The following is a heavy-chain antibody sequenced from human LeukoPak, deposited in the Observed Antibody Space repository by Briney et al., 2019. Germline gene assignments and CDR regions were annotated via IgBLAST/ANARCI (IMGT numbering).Heavy chain of an antibody. Sequence: GASVKVSCKASGYTFTSYGISWVRQAPGQGLEWMGWIGAYNGNTNYAQKLQGRVTMTTDTSTSTAYMELRSLRSDDTAVYYCARGYYYDSSGYWFDPWGQGTLVTVSS. CDR3: ARGYYYDSSGYWFDP. J-gene: IGHJ5*02. CDR2: IGAYNGNT. V-gene: IGHV1-18*01. D-gene: IGHD3-22*01. CDR1: GYTFTSYG.